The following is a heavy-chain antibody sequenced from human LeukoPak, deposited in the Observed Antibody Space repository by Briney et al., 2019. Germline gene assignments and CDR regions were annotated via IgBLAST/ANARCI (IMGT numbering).Heavy chain of an antibody. J-gene: IGHJ4*01. CDR1: GGSISNYY. V-gene: IGHV4-59*08. D-gene: IGHD1-26*01. Sequence: SEALPLTCTVSGGSISNYYWSWSRQPPGKGLEWIGYIYNSGRTNYNTSLKSRVTISVDTSKNQFSLRLSSVTAADTAMYYCARQLDRSPWVDYWG. CDR2: IYNSGRT. CDR3: ARQLDRSPWVDY.